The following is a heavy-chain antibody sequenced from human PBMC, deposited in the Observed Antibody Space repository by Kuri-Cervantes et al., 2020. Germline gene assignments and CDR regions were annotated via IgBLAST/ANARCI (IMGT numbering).Heavy chain of an antibody. J-gene: IGHJ6*02. V-gene: IGHV3-7*01. Sequence: GESLKISCAASGFTFSSSWMSWVRQAPGKGLEWVANIKQDGSEKYYVDSVKGRFTISRDNAKNSLYLQMNSLRAEDTAVYYCARARGDYYDSSGYDYYYYYGMDVWGQGTTVTVSS. CDR1: GFTFSSSW. CDR2: IKQDGSEK. D-gene: IGHD3-22*01. CDR3: ARARGDYYDSSGYDYYYYYGMDV.